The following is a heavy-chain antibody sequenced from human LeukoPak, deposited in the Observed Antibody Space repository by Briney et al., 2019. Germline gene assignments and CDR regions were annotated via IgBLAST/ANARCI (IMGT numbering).Heavy chain of an antibody. CDR1: GGTFSSYS. J-gene: IGHJ6*03. Sequence: EASVKVSCKASGGTFSSYSISWVRQAPGQGLEWMGGIIPIFGTANYAQKFQGRVTITTDESTGTAYMELSSLGSEDTAWYYCARAGGYSYGSDYHYMDVWGKGTTVTVSS. CDR3: ARAGGYSYGSDYHYMDV. D-gene: IGHD5-18*01. V-gene: IGHV1-69*05. CDR2: IIPIFGTA.